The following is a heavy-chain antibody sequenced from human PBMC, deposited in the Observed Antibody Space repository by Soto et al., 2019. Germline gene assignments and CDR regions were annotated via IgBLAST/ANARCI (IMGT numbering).Heavy chain of an antibody. D-gene: IGHD3-10*01. J-gene: IGHJ3*02. CDR3: AGERGALSEAFDS. V-gene: IGHV6-1*01. CDR2: TYYRSRVFS. CDR1: GDSVSRYSAA. Sequence: SQTLSLTGAISGDSVSRYSAAWNWIRQSPSGGREWLGRTYYRSRVFSDYAESVKGRIIINADTSKNQFSLQLKSVTPEDTAGYYGAGERGALSEAFDSWGQGTMVTV.